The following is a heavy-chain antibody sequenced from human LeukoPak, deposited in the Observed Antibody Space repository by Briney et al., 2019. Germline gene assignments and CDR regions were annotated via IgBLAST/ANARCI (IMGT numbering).Heavy chain of an antibody. J-gene: IGHJ2*01. D-gene: IGHD6-19*01. CDR3: ARGGSAWSWYLGL. CDR1: GGSINNYY. V-gene: IGHV4-59*01. Sequence: SETLSLTCTVSGGSINNYYWSWIRQPPGKGLEYIGYINYSGSTNYNPSLESRVTPSVDTSKNQFSMTLSSVTAADTAVYYCARGGSAWSWYLGLWGRGTLITVSS. CDR2: INYSGST.